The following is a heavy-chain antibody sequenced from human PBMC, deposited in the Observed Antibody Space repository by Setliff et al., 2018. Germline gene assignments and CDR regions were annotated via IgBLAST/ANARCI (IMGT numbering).Heavy chain of an antibody. CDR1: GFTFSIYS. CDR2: ISSVGRTI. D-gene: IGHD2-2*01. Sequence: HPGGSLRLSCAASGFTFSIYSMHWVRQAPGKGLEWVSSISSVGRTIYYTDSVKGRFTISRDNAKNTLFLEMNSLGAEDTAVYYCARSINGYQQRFDFWGQGALVTVSS. V-gene: IGHV3-48*04. CDR3: ARSINGYQQRFDF. J-gene: IGHJ4*02.